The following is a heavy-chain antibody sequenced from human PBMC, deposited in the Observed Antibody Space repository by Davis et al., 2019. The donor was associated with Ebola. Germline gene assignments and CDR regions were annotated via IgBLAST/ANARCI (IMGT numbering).Heavy chain of an antibody. Sequence: GESLMISCKGSGYSFTSYWIGWVRQMPGKGLEWMGSIDPSDSYTNYSPSFQGHVTISADKSISTAYLQWSSLKASDTAMYYCARRVTTPKWYFDYWGQGTLVTVSS. D-gene: IGHD4-17*01. CDR1: GYSFTSYW. V-gene: IGHV5-10-1*01. CDR2: IDPSDSYT. CDR3: ARRVTTPKWYFDY. J-gene: IGHJ4*02.